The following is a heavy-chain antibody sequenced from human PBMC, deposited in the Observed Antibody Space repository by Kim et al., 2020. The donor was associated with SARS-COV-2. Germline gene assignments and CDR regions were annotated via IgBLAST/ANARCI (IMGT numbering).Heavy chain of an antibody. CDR3: ARLRYSGYIDY. Sequence: TNYSPSFQGHVTISADKSISTAYLQWSSLKASDTAMYYCARLRYSGYIDYWGQGTLVTVSS. CDR2: T. J-gene: IGHJ4*02. D-gene: IGHD5-12*01. V-gene: IGHV5-10-1*01.